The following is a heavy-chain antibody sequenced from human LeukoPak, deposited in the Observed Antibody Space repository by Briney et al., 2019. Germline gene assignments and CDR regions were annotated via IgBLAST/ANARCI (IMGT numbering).Heavy chain of an antibody. CDR3: VSFYETY. CDR2: INSDGSWT. Sequence: PGGSLRLSCAASGNYCMHWVRQAPGKGLVWVSHINSDGSWTGYVDSVKGRFTISKDNAKNTVYLQMNNLRAEDTAVYYCVSFYETYWGRGTLVTVSS. V-gene: IGHV3-74*01. J-gene: IGHJ4*02. D-gene: IGHD2-2*01. CDR1: GNYC.